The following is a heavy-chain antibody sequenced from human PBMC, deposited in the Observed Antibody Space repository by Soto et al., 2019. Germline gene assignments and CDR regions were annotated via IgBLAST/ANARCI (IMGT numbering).Heavy chain of an antibody. CDR1: RRSISSYK. Sequence: ETLCHPCTVSRRSISSYKSSLIRQPLGKGLEWIGYIYYSGSTNYNPSLESRVTISVDTSKNQFSLKLSSVTAADMAVYYCARANYIWGSYRYQFDYWGQGTLVTVSS. J-gene: IGHJ4*02. CDR3: ARANYIWGSYRYQFDY. CDR2: IYYSGST. V-gene: IGHV4-59*01. D-gene: IGHD3-16*02.